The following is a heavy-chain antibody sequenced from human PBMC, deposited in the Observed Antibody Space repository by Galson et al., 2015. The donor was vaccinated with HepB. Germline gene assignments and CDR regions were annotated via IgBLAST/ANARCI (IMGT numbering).Heavy chain of an antibody. V-gene: IGHV1-46*03. CDR1: GFTFTSYY. CDR3: TREDSGGRGFDP. D-gene: IGHD2-15*01. CDR2: INPSGGST. J-gene: IGHJ5*02. Sequence: SVKVSCKASGFTFTSYYMYWVRQAPGQGLEWMGIINPSGGSTSYAQKFQGRVTMTRDTSTSTVYMELSSLRSEDTAVYYCTREDSGGRGFDPWGQGTLVTVSS.